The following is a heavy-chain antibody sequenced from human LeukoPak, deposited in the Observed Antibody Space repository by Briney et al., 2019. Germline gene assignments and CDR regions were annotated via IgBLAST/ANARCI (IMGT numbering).Heavy chain of an antibody. CDR1: GFSFSSFA. J-gene: IGHJ4*02. V-gene: IGHV3-23*01. CDR2: ISGSGGST. CDR3: AKATYEDTGGYFYGEGN. D-gene: IGHD3-22*01. Sequence: GGSLRLSCAASGFSFSSFAMTWVRQGPGKGLEWVSHISGSGGSTFYADSVKGRFTISRDNSRNTVFLQMNSLRVEDTAVYYCAKATYEDTGGYFYGEGNWGQGALVTISS.